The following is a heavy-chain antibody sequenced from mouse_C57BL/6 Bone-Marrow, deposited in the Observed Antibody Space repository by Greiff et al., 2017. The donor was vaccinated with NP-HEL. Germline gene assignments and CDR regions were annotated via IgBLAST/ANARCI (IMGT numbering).Heavy chain of an antibody. D-gene: IGHD1-1*01. V-gene: IGHV1-64*01. CDR3: AREDYYGSSPFAY. CDR1: GYTFTSYW. Sequence: QVQLQQPGAELVKPGASVKLSCKASGYTFTSYWMHWVKQRPGQGLEWIGMIHPNSGSTNYNEKFKSKATLTVDKSSSTVYMQLSSLTSEDSAVYYCAREDYYGSSPFAYWGQGTLVTVSA. J-gene: IGHJ3*01. CDR2: IHPNSGST.